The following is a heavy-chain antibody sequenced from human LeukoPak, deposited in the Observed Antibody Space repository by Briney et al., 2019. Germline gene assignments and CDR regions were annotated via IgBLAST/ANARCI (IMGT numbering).Heavy chain of an antibody. D-gene: IGHD2-2*01. CDR2: INPSGGST. V-gene: IGHV1-46*01. J-gene: IGHJ4*02. CDR3: ASDLSLLGYCSSTSCPPDY. CDR1: GYTFTSYY. Sequence: ASVKVSCKASGYTFTSYYMHWVRQAPGQGLEWMGIINPSGGSTSYAQKFQGRVTMTRDTSTSTVYMELSSLRSEDTAVYYCASDLSLLGYCSSTSCPPDYWGQGTLVTVSS.